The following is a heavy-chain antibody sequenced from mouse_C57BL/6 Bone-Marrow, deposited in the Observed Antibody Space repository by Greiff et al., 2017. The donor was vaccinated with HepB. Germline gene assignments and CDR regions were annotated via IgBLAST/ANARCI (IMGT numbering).Heavy chain of an antibody. V-gene: IGHV6-3*01. CDR2: IRLKSDNNAT. J-gene: IGHJ4*01. CDR1: GFTFSNYW. CDR3: KDMYY. Sequence: EVKVEESGGGLVQPGGSMKLSCVASGFTFSNYWMNWVRQSPGKGLEWVAQIRLKSDNNATHYAESVKGRFTISRDDSNHSVYLQMDNLRAEETGIYYCKDMYYWGQGTSVTVSS.